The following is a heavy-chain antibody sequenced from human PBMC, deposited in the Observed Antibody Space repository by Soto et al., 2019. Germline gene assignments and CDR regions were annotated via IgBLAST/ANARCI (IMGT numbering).Heavy chain of an antibody. CDR1: GITFSTYR. J-gene: IGHJ4*02. D-gene: IGHD3-3*01. CDR3: ARENYDFWSGYYLDY. CDR2: IKSDGTVT. Sequence: EVQLVESGGGLVQPGGSLRLSCVVSGITFSTYRMHWVRQAPGKGLVWVSHIKSDGTVTHYTDSVRGRFIISRDNAKNTLFLQMNSLRAEDPAVYYCARENYDFWSGYYLDYWGQGTLVTVSS. V-gene: IGHV3-74*01.